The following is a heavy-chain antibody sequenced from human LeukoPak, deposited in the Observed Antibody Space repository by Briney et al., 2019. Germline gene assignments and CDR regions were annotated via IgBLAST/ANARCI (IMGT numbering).Heavy chain of an antibody. CDR3: ARSQGGYYYYYYMDV. V-gene: IGHV4-39*07. Sequence: SETLSLTCSIYGDSIGRINYDWGWISQPPGEGLEWIVSMSYSGHTYYNPSLKSRVTISVDTSKKQFSLKLSYVTAADTAVYYCARSQGGYYYYYYMDVWGKGTTVTISS. CDR1: GDSIGRINYD. D-gene: IGHD3-16*01. J-gene: IGHJ6*03. CDR2: MSYSGHT.